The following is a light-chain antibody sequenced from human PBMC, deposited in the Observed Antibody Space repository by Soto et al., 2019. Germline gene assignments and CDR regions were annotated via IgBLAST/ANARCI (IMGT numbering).Light chain of an antibody. J-gene: IGKJ2*01. CDR3: QEYDSSPFP. CDR2: GAS. Sequence: EIVLTQSPGTLSLSPGERATLSCRASQSVSSSYLAWYQQKPGQAPRLLIYGASSRATGIPDRFSGSGSGIDFTLTISKLEPADFAVYYCQEYDSSPFPFGRGAKLEIK. V-gene: IGKV3-20*01. CDR1: QSVSSSY.